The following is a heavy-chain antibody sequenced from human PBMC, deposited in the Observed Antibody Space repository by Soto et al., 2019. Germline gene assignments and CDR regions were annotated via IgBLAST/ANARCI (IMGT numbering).Heavy chain of an antibody. D-gene: IGHD1-20*01. Sequence: QVQLVQSGAEVKKPGASVKVSCKASGYTFTSYGISWVRQAPGQGLEWMGWISAYNGNTNYAQKLQGRVTMTTDTSTRTAYMELRSLRSDDTAVYYCARVGQIGNWQEPNWFDPWGQGTLVTVSS. CDR1: GYTFTSYG. CDR2: ISAYNGNT. V-gene: IGHV1-18*01. J-gene: IGHJ5*02. CDR3: ARVGQIGNWQEPNWFDP.